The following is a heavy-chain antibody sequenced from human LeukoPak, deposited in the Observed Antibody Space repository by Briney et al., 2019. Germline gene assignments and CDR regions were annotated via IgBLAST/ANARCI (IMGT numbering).Heavy chain of an antibody. CDR3: ARAPIVAVDGRYDMDV. Sequence: GRSLRLSCAASGFTFSRYAMYWVRQAPGKGLEWVAVVSYDGSNKYYADSVKGRFTISRDNSKNTLYLQMNSLRAEDTAMYYCARAPIVAVDGRYDMDVWGQGTTVTVSS. J-gene: IGHJ6*02. D-gene: IGHD6-19*01. CDR1: GFTFSRYA. V-gene: IGHV3-30-3*01. CDR2: VSYDGSNK.